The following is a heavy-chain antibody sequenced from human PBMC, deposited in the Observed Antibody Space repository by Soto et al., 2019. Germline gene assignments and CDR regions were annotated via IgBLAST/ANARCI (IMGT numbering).Heavy chain of an antibody. CDR2: IVVGSGNT. CDR1: GFTFTSSA. V-gene: IGHV1-58*01. Sequence: ASVKVSCKASGFTFTSSAVQWVRQARGQRLEWIGWIVVGSGNTNYAQKFQERVTITRDMSTSTAYMELSSLRSEDTAVYYCAATIYGARPSYYYYGMDVWGQRTTVTVSS. CDR3: AATIYGARPSYYYYGMDV. D-gene: IGHD6-6*01. J-gene: IGHJ6*02.